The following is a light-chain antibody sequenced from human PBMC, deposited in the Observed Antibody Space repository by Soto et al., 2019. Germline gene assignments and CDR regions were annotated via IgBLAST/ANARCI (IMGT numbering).Light chain of an antibody. V-gene: IGKV1-9*01. CDR2: AAS. CDR1: QSISSY. J-gene: IGKJ4*01. Sequence: DIQMTQSPSSLSASGVDRVTIAGRASQSISSYLNWYQQKPGKAPKLLISAASTLQRGVPSRFSGSGSGTQFTLTISSLQPEDFATYYCQQLNAYPLTFGGGTKVDIK. CDR3: QQLNAYPLT.